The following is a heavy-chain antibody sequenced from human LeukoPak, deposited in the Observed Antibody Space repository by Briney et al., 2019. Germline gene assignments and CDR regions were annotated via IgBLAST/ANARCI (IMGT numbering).Heavy chain of an antibody. Sequence: PSETLSLTCTVPGGSISSYYWSWIRQPAGKLLKWIGRIYTSGSTNYNPSLKSRCTMSVYTSKKQFSLKLSSVTAADTAVYYCARWGSYGFDYWGQGTLVTVSS. J-gene: IGHJ4*02. CDR2: IYTSGST. D-gene: IGHD5-18*01. V-gene: IGHV4-4*07. CDR1: GGSISSYY. CDR3: ARWGSYGFDY.